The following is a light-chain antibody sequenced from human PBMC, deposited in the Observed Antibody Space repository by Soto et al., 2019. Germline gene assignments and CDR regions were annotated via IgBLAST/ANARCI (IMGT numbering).Light chain of an antibody. J-gene: IGKJ1*01. Sequence: AIRMTQSPSSLSASTGDRVTITWRASQGISSYLAWYQQKPGKAPKLLIYAASTLQSGVPSRFSGSGSGTDFTLTISCLQSEDFATYYCQQYYSYPRTFRQGTKVDIK. CDR2: AAS. CDR1: QGISSY. V-gene: IGKV1-8*01. CDR3: QQYYSYPRT.